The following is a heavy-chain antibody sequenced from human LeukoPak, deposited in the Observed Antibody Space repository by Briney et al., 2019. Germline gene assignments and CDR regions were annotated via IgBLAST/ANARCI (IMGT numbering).Heavy chain of an antibody. D-gene: IGHD3-22*01. CDR1: GFTFSSYG. J-gene: IGHJ4*02. Sequence: GGSLRLSCAASGFTFSSYGMHWVRQAPGKGLEWVAFIRYDGSNKYYADSVKGRFTISRDNSKNTLYLQMNSLRAEDTAVYYCAREGSGYPSSLDYWGQGTLVTVSS. CDR2: IRYDGSNK. V-gene: IGHV3-30*02. CDR3: AREGSGYPSSLDY.